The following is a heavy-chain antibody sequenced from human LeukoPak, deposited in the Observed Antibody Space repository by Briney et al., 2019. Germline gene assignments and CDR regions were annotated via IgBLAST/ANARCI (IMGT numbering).Heavy chain of an antibody. CDR1: GFTFSTYT. V-gene: IGHV3-21*01. Sequence: GGSLRLSCAASGFTFSTYTMNWVRQAPGKGLEWVSSISDNSYYIYYADSVKGRFTISRDNAKNSLYLQMNNLRAEDTAVYYCARGPTALDYWGQGTLVTVS. CDR2: ISDNSYYI. J-gene: IGHJ4*02. CDR3: ARGPTALDY.